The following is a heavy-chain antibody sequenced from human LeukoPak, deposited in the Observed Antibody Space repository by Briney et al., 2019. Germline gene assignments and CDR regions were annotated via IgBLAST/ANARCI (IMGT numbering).Heavy chain of an antibody. CDR3: AKDVGGRWPLYYFDY. CDR1: GFTFDDYG. D-gene: IGHD2-21*02. V-gene: IGHV3-20*04. Sequence: SRGSLRLSCAASGFTFDDYGMSWVRQAPGKGLEWVSGINWNGGSTGYADSVKGRFTIPRDNAKNSLYLQMNSLRAEDTALYYCAKDVGGRWPLYYFDYWGQGTLVTVSS. CDR2: INWNGGST. J-gene: IGHJ4*02.